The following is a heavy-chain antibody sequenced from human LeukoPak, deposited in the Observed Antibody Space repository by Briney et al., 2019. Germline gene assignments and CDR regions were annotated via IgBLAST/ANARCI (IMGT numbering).Heavy chain of an antibody. CDR1: GGSISSNY. Sequence: SETLSHTCTVSGGSISSNYWSWIRQPPGKGLEWIGYIYNSGSTNYNPSLKSRVTISVDTSKNQFSLKLNSVTAADTAVYYCARQGGSFAFDIWGQGTMVTVSS. D-gene: IGHD1-26*01. CDR3: ARQGGSFAFDI. V-gene: IGHV4-59*08. J-gene: IGHJ3*02. CDR2: IYNSGST.